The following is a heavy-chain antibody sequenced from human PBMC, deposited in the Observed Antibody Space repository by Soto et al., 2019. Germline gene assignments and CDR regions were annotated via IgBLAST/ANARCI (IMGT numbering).Heavy chain of an antibody. D-gene: IGHD3-3*01. Sequence: PGGSLRLSCAASGFTFSSYGMHWVRQAPGKGLEWVAVISYDGSNKYYADSVKGRFTISRDNSKNTLYLQMNSLRAEDTAVYYCARAAFWSGYLYDYFDYWGQGTLVTVSS. CDR2: ISYDGSNK. J-gene: IGHJ4*02. CDR3: ARAAFWSGYLYDYFDY. V-gene: IGHV3-30*03. CDR1: GFTFSSYG.